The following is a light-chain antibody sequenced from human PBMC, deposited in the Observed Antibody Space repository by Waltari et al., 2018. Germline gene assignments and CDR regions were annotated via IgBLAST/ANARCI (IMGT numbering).Light chain of an antibody. CDR2: VNSDGSH. CDR1: RGHSTNV. CDR3: QTGGHGTWV. Sequence: QLVLTQSPSASASLGASVKLNCPPSRGHSTNVIPWLLIRPERGPRYLMKVNSDGSHNKGDEIPDHFSGSSSGAEHYLTSSSLQSEDEADYYCQTGGHGTWVFGGGTKLTVL. J-gene: IGLJ3*02. V-gene: IGLV4-69*01.